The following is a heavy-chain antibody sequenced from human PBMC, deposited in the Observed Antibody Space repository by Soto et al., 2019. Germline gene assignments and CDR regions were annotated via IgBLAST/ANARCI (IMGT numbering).Heavy chain of an antibody. D-gene: IGHD6-6*01. J-gene: IGHJ5*02. Sequence: SLLLSCASSGFNFSDYYMSWIRQAPGKGLEWVSYISSSSSYTNYADSVKGRFTISRDNAKNSLYLQMNSLRAEDTAVYYCAASIADRIGWFDPWGQGTLVTVSS. CDR1: GFNFSDYY. V-gene: IGHV3-11*03. CDR3: AASIADRIGWFDP. CDR2: ISSSSSYT.